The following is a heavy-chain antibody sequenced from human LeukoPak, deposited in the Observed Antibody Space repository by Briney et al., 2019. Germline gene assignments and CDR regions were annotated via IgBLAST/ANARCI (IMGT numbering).Heavy chain of an antibody. Sequence: ASVKVSCKASGYTFTGYNVHWVRQAPGQGLEWLGWINPNSGDTLYPQKFQGRVTLTGDTSISTAYMDLNRLTSDDTAVYYCVRDVHNWNDDYWGQGTLVTVSS. D-gene: IGHD1-1*01. CDR1: GYTFTGYN. CDR2: INPNSGDT. V-gene: IGHV1-2*02. CDR3: VRDVHNWNDDY. J-gene: IGHJ4*02.